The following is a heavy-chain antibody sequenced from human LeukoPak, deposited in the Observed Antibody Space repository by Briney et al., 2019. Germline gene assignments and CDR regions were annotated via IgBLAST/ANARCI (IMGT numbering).Heavy chain of an antibody. V-gene: IGHV3-23*01. D-gene: IGHD5-18*01. CDR2: INGGGDTT. Sequence: GGSLRLSCAASRFTFVSYAMTWVRQAPGKGLEWVSAINGGGDTTYYADSVRGRFTISRDKSKNTMYLQMNSLRAEDTALYYCAKALDTYGYMRFDFWGQGTLVTVSS. CDR1: RFTFVSYA. J-gene: IGHJ4*02. CDR3: AKALDTYGYMRFDF.